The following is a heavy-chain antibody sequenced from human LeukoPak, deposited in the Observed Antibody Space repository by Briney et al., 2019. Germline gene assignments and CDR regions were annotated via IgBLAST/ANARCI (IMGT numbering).Heavy chain of an antibody. Sequence: GASVKVSCKASGGTFSSYAISWVRQAPGQGLEWMGGIIPIFGTANYAQKFQGRVTITTDESTSTAYMELSSLRSEDTAVYYCASTDTVTTSPFGYWGQGTLVTVSS. V-gene: IGHV1-69*05. CDR3: ASTDTVTTSPFGY. CDR2: IIPIFGTA. J-gene: IGHJ4*02. CDR1: GGTFSSYA. D-gene: IGHD4-17*01.